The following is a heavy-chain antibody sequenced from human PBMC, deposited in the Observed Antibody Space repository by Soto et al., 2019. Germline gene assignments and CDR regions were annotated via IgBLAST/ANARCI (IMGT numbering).Heavy chain of an antibody. D-gene: IGHD3-22*01. V-gene: IGHV1-18*01. CDR1: GYTFTSYG. CDR3: ATDLPYYDSSGYYYGFDY. J-gene: IGHJ4*02. Sequence: ASVKVSCKASGYTFTSYGISWVRQAPGQGLEWMGWISAYNGNTNYAQKLQGRVTMTTDTSTSTAYMELRSLRSDDTAVYYCATDLPYYDSSGYYYGFDYWGQGTLVTV. CDR2: ISAYNGNT.